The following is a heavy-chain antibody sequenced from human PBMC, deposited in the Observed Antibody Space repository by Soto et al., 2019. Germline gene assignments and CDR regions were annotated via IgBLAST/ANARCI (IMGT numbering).Heavy chain of an antibody. CDR2: IYSGGSP. D-gene: IGHD6-19*01. CDR3: ARDQGYSSGYWCDP. Sequence: EVQLVESGGGLVQPGGSLRPSCAASGCPVSSTYMSWVRQAPGKGLEWCSVIYSGGSPYYAASVKGRLTISRDNSKNALYLQMNSLRAEDTAVYYCARDQGYSSGYWCDPWGQGTLVTVSS. V-gene: IGHV3-66*01. J-gene: IGHJ5*02. CDR1: GCPVSSTY.